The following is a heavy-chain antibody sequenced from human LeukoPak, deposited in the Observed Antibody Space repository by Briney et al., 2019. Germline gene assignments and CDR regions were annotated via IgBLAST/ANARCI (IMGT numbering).Heavy chain of an antibody. Sequence: ASVKVSCKASGYTLTGYYMHWVRQAPGQGLEWMGWINPNSGGTNYAQKFQGRVTMTRDTSISTAYMELSRLRSDDTAVYYCARGVTARGFYYYMDIWGNGTTVTISS. J-gene: IGHJ6*03. CDR2: INPNSGGT. V-gene: IGHV1-2*02. CDR3: ARGVTARGFYYYMDI. CDR1: GYTLTGYY. D-gene: IGHD2-21*02.